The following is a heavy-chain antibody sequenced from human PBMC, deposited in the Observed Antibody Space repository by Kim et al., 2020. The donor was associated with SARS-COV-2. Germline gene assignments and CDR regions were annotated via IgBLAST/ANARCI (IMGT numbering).Heavy chain of an antibody. V-gene: IGHV3-7*01. J-gene: IGHJ4*02. CDR3: AREGTGACDY. D-gene: IGHD1-1*01. CDR2: EN. Sequence: ENFHVDSVKGRFTISRDNAKNSLYLQMNSLRAEDTAVYYCAREGTGACDYWGQGTLVTVSS.